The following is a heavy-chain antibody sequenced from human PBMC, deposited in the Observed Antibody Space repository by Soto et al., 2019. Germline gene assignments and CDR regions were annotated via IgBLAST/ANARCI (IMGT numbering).Heavy chain of an antibody. CDR3: ARGLRPFDY. Sequence: SETLSLTWAVYGGSISGYYWSWIRQPPGKGLEWIGEINHSGSTNYNPSLKSRVTISVDTSKNQFSLKLSSVTAADTAVYYCARGLRPFDYWGQGTLVTVSS. D-gene: IGHD6-25*01. J-gene: IGHJ4*02. CDR2: INHSGST. CDR1: GGSISGYY. V-gene: IGHV4-34*01.